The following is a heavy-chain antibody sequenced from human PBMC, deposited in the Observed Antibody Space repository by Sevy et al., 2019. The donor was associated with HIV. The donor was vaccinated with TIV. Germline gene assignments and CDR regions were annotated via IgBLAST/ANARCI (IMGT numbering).Heavy chain of an antibody. CDR3: VRAIAADGSF. CDR1: GFSLNSYW. D-gene: IGHD6-13*01. J-gene: IGHJ4*02. Sequence: GESLKISCAASGFSLNSYWMSWVRQAPGKGLEWVAKIKQDGSVKYYVDSVKGRFTISRDNARNLLYLQMNSLRAEDTALYYCVRAIAADGSFWGQGTLVTVSS. V-gene: IGHV3-7*01. CDR2: IKQDGSVK.